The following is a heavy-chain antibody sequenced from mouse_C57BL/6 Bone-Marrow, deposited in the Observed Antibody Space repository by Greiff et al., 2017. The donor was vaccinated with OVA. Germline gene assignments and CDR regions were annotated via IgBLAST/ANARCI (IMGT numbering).Heavy chain of an antibody. CDR3: ARPFYYDYASWFAY. CDR1: GYTFTSYW. V-gene: IGHV1-52*01. Sequence: QVQLQQSGAELVRPGSSVKLSCKASGYTFTSYWMHWVKQRPIQGLEWIGNIDPSDSETHYNQKFKDKATLTVDKSSSTAYMQLSSLTSEDSAVYYCARPFYYDYASWFAYWGQGTLVTVSA. CDR2: IDPSDSET. J-gene: IGHJ3*01. D-gene: IGHD2-4*01.